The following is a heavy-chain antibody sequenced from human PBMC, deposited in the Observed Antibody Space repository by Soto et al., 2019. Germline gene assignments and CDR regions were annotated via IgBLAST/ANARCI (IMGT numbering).Heavy chain of an antibody. CDR1: GFTVSSNY. D-gene: IGHD3-22*01. CDR2: IYSGGST. Sequence: GGSLRLSCAASGFTVSSNYMSWVRQAPGKGLEWVSVIYSGGSTYYADSVKGRFTISRDNSKNTLYLQMNSLRAEDTAVYYCARIEYYYDSSGLAHDAFDIWGQGTMVTVSS. J-gene: IGHJ3*02. CDR3: ARIEYYYDSSGLAHDAFDI. V-gene: IGHV3-53*01.